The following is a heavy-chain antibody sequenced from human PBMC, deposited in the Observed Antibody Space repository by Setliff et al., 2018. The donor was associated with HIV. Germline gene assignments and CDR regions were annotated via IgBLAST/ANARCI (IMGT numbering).Heavy chain of an antibody. V-gene: IGHV3-30*02. J-gene: IGHJ4*02. CDR2: IWYDGSKK. D-gene: IGHD2-15*01. CDR1: GFTFTSYG. Sequence: GGSLRLSCAASGFTFTSYGMHWVRQAPGKGLEWVAVIWYDGSKKYYGDSVKGRFTISRDKSKNTLYLQMDSLRTEDTALYYCTPLDYWGQGTLVTVS. CDR3: TPLDY.